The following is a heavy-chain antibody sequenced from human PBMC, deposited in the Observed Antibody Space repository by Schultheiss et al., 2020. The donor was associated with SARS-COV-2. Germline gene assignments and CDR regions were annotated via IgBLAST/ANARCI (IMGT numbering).Heavy chain of an antibody. V-gene: IGHV3-30*01. CDR2: ISYDGSNK. J-gene: IGHJ3*02. D-gene: IGHD3-22*01. CDR1: GFTFSSYA. Sequence: GESLKISCAASGFTFSSYAMHWVRQAPGKGLEWVAVISYDGSNKYYADSVKGRFTISRDNSKNTLYLQMNSLRAEDTAVYYCARDAPRDYYDSIRVGGAFDIWGQGTMVTVSS. CDR3: ARDAPRDYYDSIRVGGAFDI.